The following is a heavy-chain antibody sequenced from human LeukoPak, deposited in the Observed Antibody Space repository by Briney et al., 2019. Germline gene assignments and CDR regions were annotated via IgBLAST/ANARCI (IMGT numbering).Heavy chain of an antibody. J-gene: IGHJ4*02. CDR3: ARPLSDYGAVGY. Sequence: GGSLRLSCAASGFTFSSFGMNWVRQAPGKGLEWVSYITSSSSVIYYADSVKGRFTISRDNAKNSLYLQMNTLRDEDTAVYYCARPLSDYGAVGYWGQGTLVSVSS. D-gene: IGHD4-17*01. CDR2: ITSSSSVI. CDR1: GFTFSSFG. V-gene: IGHV3-48*02.